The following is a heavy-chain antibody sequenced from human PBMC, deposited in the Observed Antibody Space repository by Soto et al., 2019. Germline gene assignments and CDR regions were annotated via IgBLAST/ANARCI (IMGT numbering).Heavy chain of an antibody. J-gene: IGHJ4*02. Sequence: EVQVVESGGGLVQPGGSLRLSCEASGFTFSTFWMHWVRQAPGKGLVWVSRINSDGSSTNYADSVKGRVTISRDNAKNTLYPQLNSLRPEDTAVYYCARDFEYWGQGTLVTVSS. CDR2: INSDGSST. V-gene: IGHV3-74*01. CDR1: GFTFSTFW. CDR3: ARDFEY.